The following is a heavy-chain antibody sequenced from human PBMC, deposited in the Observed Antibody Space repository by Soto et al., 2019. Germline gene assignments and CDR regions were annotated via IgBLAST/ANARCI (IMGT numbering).Heavy chain of an antibody. CDR1: GDSITSSSHS. CDR3: ARHGYGVNAWFDP. Sequence: PSETLSLTCTVSGDSITSSSHSWAWIRQPPGKGLEWIASIYYSGAAYHNASLRSRVTISVDTSKNQFSLKLSSVTAADTAVYYCARHGYGVNAWFDPWGQGTLVTVSS. V-gene: IGHV4-39*01. J-gene: IGHJ5*02. D-gene: IGHD2-8*01. CDR2: IYYSGAA.